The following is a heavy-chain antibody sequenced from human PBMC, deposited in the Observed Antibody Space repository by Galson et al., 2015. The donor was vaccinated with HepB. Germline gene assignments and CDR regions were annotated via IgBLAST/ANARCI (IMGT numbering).Heavy chain of an antibody. V-gene: IGHV3-15*01. J-gene: IGHJ4*02. CDR1: GFTFSNYA. CDR3: STDADF. CDR2: IKTKADGETT. Sequence: SLRLSCAASGFTFSNYAMSWVRQAPGKGLEWVSRIKTKADGETTDYAAPVKDRFAISRDDSTKTVYLQMNSLKTEDTAIYYCSTDADFWGQGTLVTVSS.